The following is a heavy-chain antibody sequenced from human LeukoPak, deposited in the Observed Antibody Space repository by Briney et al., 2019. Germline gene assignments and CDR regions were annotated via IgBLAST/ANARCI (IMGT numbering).Heavy chain of an antibody. V-gene: IGHV1-69*05. CDR2: IIPIFGTA. J-gene: IGHJ4*02. Sequence: GASVKVSCKASVGTFSSYAISWVRQAPGQGLERMGRIIPIFGTANYAQKFQGRVTITTDESTSTAYMELSSLRSEDTAVYYCARSYSYGYFGFDYWGQGTLVTVSS. CDR3: ARSYSYGYFGFDY. CDR1: VGTFSSYA. D-gene: IGHD5-18*01.